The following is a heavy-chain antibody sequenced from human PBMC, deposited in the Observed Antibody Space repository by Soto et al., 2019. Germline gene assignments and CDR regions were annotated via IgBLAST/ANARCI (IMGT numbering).Heavy chain of an antibody. J-gene: IGHJ5*02. CDR2: IYHSGST. CDR1: GGSISNYY. D-gene: IGHD3-10*01. V-gene: IGHV4-59*12. Sequence: PSETLSLTCIVSGGSISNYYWSWIRQPPGKGLEWIGYIYHSGSTYYNPSLKSRVTISVDRSKNQFSLKLSSVTAADTAVYYCARVRGPWGQGTLATVSS. CDR3: ARVRGP.